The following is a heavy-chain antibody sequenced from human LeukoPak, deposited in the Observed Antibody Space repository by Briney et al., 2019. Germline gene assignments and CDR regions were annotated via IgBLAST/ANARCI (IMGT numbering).Heavy chain of an antibody. CDR2: SSWNSGNL. Sequence: GRSLRLSCAASGFTFDDYAMHLVRQAAGKGLEWVSGSSWNSGNLAYADSVKGRFTISRDNAKNSLYLQMNSLRAEDTALYYCAKEADYSSSWTDYWGQGTLVTVSS. V-gene: IGHV3-9*01. D-gene: IGHD6-13*01. CDR1: GFTFDDYA. J-gene: IGHJ4*02. CDR3: AKEADYSSSWTDY.